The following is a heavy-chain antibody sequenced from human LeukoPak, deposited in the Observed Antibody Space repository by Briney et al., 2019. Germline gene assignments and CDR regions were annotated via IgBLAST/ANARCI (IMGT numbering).Heavy chain of an antibody. J-gene: IGHJ4*02. CDR3: ARDEAWGPPVDSGYNYGARYLDY. CDR2: ISAYNGNT. D-gene: IGHD5-18*01. Sequence: ASVKVSCKASGYTFSSYGISWVRQAPGQGLEWMGWISAYNGNTNYAQKLQGRLTMTTDTSTSTAYMELRSLRSDDTAVYYCARDEAWGPPVDSGYNYGARYLDYWGQGTLVTVSS. V-gene: IGHV1-18*01. CDR1: GYTFSSYG.